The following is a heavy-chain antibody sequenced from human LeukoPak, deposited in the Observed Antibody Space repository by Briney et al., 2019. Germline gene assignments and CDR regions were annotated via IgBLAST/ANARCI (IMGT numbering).Heavy chain of an antibody. Sequence: ASVKVSCKASGYTFTSYYMHWVRQAPGQGLEWRGIINPSGGSTSYAQKFQGRVTMTRDTSTSTVYMELSSLRSEETAVYYCARETTTTDAFDIWGQGTMVTVSS. D-gene: IGHD1-14*01. CDR2: INPSGGST. CDR3: ARETTTTDAFDI. J-gene: IGHJ3*02. V-gene: IGHV1-46*01. CDR1: GYTFTSYY.